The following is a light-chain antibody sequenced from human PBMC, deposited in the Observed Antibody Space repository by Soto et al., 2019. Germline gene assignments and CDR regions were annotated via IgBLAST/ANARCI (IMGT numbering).Light chain of an antibody. V-gene: IGLV2-14*01. CDR2: DVS. CDR1: SSDVGGYNY. CDR3: SSYTSSSGWV. Sequence: QSALTQPASVSGSPGQSITISCTGTSSDVGGYNYVSWYQQHPGKAPKLMIYDVSNRPSGVSNRFSGSKSGNTASLTISGLQAEDEADYYCSSYTSSSGWVFGGGTQLTVL. J-gene: IGLJ3*02.